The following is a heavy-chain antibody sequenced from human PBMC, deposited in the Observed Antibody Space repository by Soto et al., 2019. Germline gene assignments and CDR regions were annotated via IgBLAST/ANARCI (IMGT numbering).Heavy chain of an antibody. V-gene: IGHV3-23*01. Sequence: GGSLRLSCAASGFTFSSYAMSWVRQAPGKGLEWVSAISGSGGSTYYADSVKGRFTISRDNSKNTLYLQMNSLRAEDTAVYDCAKVRGYYDILTGYYDYWGQGTLVTVSS. D-gene: IGHD3-9*01. CDR2: ISGSGGST. CDR1: GFTFSSYA. J-gene: IGHJ4*02. CDR3: AKVRGYYDILTGYYDY.